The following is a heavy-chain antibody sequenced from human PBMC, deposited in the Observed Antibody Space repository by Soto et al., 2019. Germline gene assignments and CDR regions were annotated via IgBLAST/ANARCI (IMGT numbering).Heavy chain of an antibody. J-gene: IGHJ6*03. CDR2: IYYSGGT. CDR3: ARHGDYDFWSGYYKYYYYYVDV. CDR1: GGSISSSSYY. Sequence: QLQLQESGPGLVKPSETLSLTCTVSGGSISSSSYYWGWIRQPPGKGLEWIGSIYYSGGTYYNRSLRGRVTISVDTSKNQFSLKRSSVTAADTAVYYCARHGDYDFWSGYYKYYYYYVDVWGKGTTVTVSS. D-gene: IGHD3-3*01. V-gene: IGHV4-39*01.